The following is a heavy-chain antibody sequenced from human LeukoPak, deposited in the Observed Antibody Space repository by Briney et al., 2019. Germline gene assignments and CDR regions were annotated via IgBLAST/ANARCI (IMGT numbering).Heavy chain of an antibody. D-gene: IGHD4-23*01. Sequence: SETLSLTCTVSGGSISSYYWSWIRQPSGKGLEWIGYIYYSGSTNYNPSLKSRVTISVDTSKNQFSLKLSSVTAADTAVYYCARGGAPTVLTPLWISFDYWGQGTLVTVSS. CDR3: ARGGAPTVLTPLWISFDY. CDR1: GGSISSYY. J-gene: IGHJ4*02. CDR2: IYYSGST. V-gene: IGHV4-59*01.